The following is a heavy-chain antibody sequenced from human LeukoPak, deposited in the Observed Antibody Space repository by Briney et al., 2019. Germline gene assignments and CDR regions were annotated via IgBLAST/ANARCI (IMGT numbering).Heavy chain of an antibody. CDR1: GFTFSSYS. CDR3: ARDMPIYDILTGYPDY. Sequence: PGGSLRLSCAASGFTFSSYSMNWVRQAPGKGLEWVSSISSSSSYIYYADSVKGRFTISRDNAKNSLYLQMNRLRAEDTAVYYCARDMPIYDILTGYPDYWGQGTLVTVSS. J-gene: IGHJ4*02. CDR2: ISSSSSYI. V-gene: IGHV3-21*01. D-gene: IGHD3-9*01.